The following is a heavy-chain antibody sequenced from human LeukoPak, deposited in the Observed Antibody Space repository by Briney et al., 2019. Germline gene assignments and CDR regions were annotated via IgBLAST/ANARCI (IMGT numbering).Heavy chain of an antibody. CDR1: GFTFSNYD. CDR3: AKGPLAVVPAFKIKYFFDS. Sequence: GGSLRLSCAVSGFTFSNYDISWIRQAPGKGLEWVAFIRHDGNDKYYADSVKGRFTISRDNSKNTLYLQMNSLRAEDTALYYCAKGPLAVVPAFKIKYFFDSWGQGTLVTVSS. V-gene: IGHV3-30*02. D-gene: IGHD2-2*01. CDR2: IRHDGNDK. J-gene: IGHJ4*02.